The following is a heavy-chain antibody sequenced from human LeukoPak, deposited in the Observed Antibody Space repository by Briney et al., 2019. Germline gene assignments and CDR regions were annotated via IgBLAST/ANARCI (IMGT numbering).Heavy chain of an antibody. V-gene: IGHV3-33*06. CDR2: IWYDGSNK. J-gene: IGHJ4*02. D-gene: IGHD6-19*01. CDR3: AKDRAVAGTFYFDY. CDR1: GFTFSSYG. Sequence: GGSLRLSCAASGFTFSSYGMHWVRQASGKGLEWVAVIWYDGSNKYYADSVKGRFTISRDNSKNTLYLQMNSLRAEDTAVYYCAKDRAVAGTFYFDYWGQGTLVTVSS.